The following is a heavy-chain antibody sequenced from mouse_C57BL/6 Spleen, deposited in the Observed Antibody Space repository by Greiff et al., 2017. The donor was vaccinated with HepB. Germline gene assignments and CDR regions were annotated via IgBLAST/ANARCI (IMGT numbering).Heavy chain of an antibody. V-gene: IGHV1-80*01. Sequence: VQRVESGAELVKPGASVKISCKASGYAFSSYWMNWVKQRPGKGLEWIGQIYPGDGDTNYNGKFKGKATLTADKSSSTAYMQLSSLTSEDSAVYFCARSPYSNYFDYWGQGTTLTVSS. J-gene: IGHJ2*01. D-gene: IGHD2-5*01. CDR1: GYAFSSYW. CDR2: IYPGDGDT. CDR3: ARSPYSNYFDY.